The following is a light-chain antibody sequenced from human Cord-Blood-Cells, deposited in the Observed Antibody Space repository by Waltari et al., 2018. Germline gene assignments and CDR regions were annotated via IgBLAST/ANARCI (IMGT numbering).Light chain of an antibody. CDR3: QQYGSSPPFT. CDR2: GAS. J-gene: IGKJ3*01. Sequence: EIVMTQSPATLSVSPGERATLSCRASQSVSSNLAWYQQKPGQAPRLPIYGASTRATGIPARFSGSGSGTEFTLTISRLEPEDFAVYYCQQYGSSPPFTFGPGTKVDIK. V-gene: IGKV3-15*01. CDR1: QSVSSN.